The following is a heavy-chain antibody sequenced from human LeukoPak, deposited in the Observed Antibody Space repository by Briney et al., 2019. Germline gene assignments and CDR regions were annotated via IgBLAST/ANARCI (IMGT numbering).Heavy chain of an antibody. V-gene: IGHV1-2*02. D-gene: IGHD1-26*01. Sequence: GASVNVSCKASGYIFIGYYLHWLRQAPGQGLEWMGCVNPNSGDTNYAQKFQGSVTMTRDTSISTVYMELSRLRSDDTAVYYCARASGSYWWFDSWGQGTLVTVSS. CDR1: GYIFIGYY. CDR3: ARASGSYWWFDS. J-gene: IGHJ5*01. CDR2: VNPNSGDT.